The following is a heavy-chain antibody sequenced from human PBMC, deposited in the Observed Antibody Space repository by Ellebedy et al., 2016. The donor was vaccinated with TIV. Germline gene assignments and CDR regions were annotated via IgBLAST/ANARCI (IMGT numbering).Heavy chain of an antibody. CDR2: INHDGGGT. J-gene: IGHJ6*02. D-gene: IGHD1-1*01. Sequence: ASVQVSCKASADTITTNYVNCVRQDPGQNLEWMGWINHDGGGTNFAQNFQGRVSMTRDASINTVYMQLTSLQSDDTAVYYCARVRRGSSGMDVWGQGTTDTVSS. CDR3: ARVRRGSSGMDV. V-gene: IGHV1-2*02. CDR1: ADTITTNY.